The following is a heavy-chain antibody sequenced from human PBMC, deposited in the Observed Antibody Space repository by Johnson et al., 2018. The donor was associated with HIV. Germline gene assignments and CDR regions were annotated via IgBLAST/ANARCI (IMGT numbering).Heavy chain of an antibody. Sequence: VQLVESGGGVVRPGGSLRLSCVASGFTFDDYDMSWVRQAPGKGLEWVSGINWIGGTTGYADSVKGRFTNSRDNAQNSLYTQMKSLRGGDTAVYYCAKGMGELLRIDAFDIWGQGTMVTVSS. CDR1: GFTFDDYD. J-gene: IGHJ3*02. D-gene: IGHD1-26*01. V-gene: IGHV3-20*04. CDR2: INWIGGTT. CDR3: AKGMGELLRIDAFDI.